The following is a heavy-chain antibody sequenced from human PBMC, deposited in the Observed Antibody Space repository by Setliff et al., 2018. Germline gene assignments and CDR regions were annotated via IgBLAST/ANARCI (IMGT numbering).Heavy chain of an antibody. CDR3: ARMHIVVVVAARKDSGPFDY. Sequence: SETLSLTCTVSGGSVGNSYYYWSWIRQPPGKGLEWIGEINHSGSTNYNPSLKSRVTISVDTSKNQFPLKLSSVTAADTAVYYCARMHIVVVVAARKDSGPFDYWGQGTLVTVSS. CDR1: GGSVGNSYYY. CDR2: INHSGST. D-gene: IGHD2-15*01. J-gene: IGHJ4*02. V-gene: IGHV4-39*06.